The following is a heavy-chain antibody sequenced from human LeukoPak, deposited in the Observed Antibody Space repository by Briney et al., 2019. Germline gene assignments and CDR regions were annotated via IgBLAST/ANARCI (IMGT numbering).Heavy chain of an antibody. CDR1: GFTASSYY. CDR3: ARGIDY. J-gene: IGHJ4*02. V-gene: IGHV3-53*01. Sequence: GGSLRPSCAASGFTASSYYMNWVRRAPGKELEWVSVIYTGGGRYYADSVRGRFTISRDTSKNMVFLQMNSLRVEDTAVYYCARGIDYWGRGTLVTVSS. CDR2: IYTGGGR.